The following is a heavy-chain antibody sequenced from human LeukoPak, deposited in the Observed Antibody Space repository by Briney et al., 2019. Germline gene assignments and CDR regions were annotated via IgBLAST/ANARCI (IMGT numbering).Heavy chain of an antibody. CDR3: ASVVAVAGNDYFDY. J-gene: IGHJ4*02. Sequence: PSETLSLTCAVYGGSFSGYYWSWIRQPPGKGLEWIGEINHSGSTNYNPSLKSRVTMSVDTSKNQFSLKLSSVTAADTAVYYCASVVAVAGNDYFDYWGQGTLVTASS. D-gene: IGHD6-19*01. CDR2: INHSGST. CDR1: GGSFSGYY. V-gene: IGHV4-34*01.